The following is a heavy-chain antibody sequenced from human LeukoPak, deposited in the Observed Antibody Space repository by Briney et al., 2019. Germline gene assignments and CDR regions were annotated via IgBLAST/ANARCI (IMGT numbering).Heavy chain of an antibody. J-gene: IGHJ3*02. V-gene: IGHV4-39*07. CDR3: ARLDGGQLGHCSSTSCNGAFDI. D-gene: IGHD2-2*01. Sequence: SETLSLTCTVSGDSISSGPYFWGWIRQPPGKGLEWLGNIHYTGSTYYKSSLRSRVTMSVDTSKNQFSLMLRSVTAAETAMYYCARLDGGQLGHCSSTSCNGAFDIWGQGAMVTVSS. CDR1: GDSISSGPYF. CDR2: IHYTGST.